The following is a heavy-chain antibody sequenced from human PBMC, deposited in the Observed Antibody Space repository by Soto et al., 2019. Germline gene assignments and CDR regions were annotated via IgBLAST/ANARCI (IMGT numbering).Heavy chain of an antibody. CDR3: ARELHYGSGSYGGSNWFDP. CDR2: IYYSGST. Sequence: PSETLSLTCTVSGGSISSSSYYWGWIRQPPGKGLEWIGSIYYSGSTYYNPSLKSRVTISVDTSKNQFSMKLSTETAADTSVYYCARELHYGSGSYGGSNWFDPWGQGTLVT. D-gene: IGHD3-10*01. CDR1: GGSISSSSYY. V-gene: IGHV4-39*02. J-gene: IGHJ5*02.